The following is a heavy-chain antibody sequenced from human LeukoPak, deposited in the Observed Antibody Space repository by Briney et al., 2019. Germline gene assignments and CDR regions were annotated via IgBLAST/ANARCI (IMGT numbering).Heavy chain of an antibody. V-gene: IGHV4-4*07. CDR2: IYPGESIYASENT. CDR1: GVSISAYY. Sequence: PSETLSLTCSVSGVSISAYYWSWIRQPAGKGLEWIGRIYPGESIYASENTNYNPSLKSRVSMSGDTSKNQVSLKLRSVTAADTAVYYCARDPTTVTTIFASWGQGTLVTVSS. D-gene: IGHD4-17*01. CDR3: ARDPTTVTTIFAS. J-gene: IGHJ4*02.